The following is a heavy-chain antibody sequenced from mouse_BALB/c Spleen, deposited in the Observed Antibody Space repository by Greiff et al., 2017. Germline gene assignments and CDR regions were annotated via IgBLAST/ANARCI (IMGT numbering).Heavy chain of an antibody. CDR1: GFTFSSYG. V-gene: IGHV5-6-3*01. J-gene: IGHJ1*01. D-gene: IGHD1-2*01. CDR2: INSNGGST. CDR3: VREGGPRRREV. Sequence: EVKLVESGGGLVQPGGSLKLSCAASGFTFSSYGMSWVRQTPDKRLELVATINSNGGSTYYPDSVKGRFTISRDNAKNTLYLQMSSLKTEDTAMYICVREGGPRRREVWGAGSPVTASP.